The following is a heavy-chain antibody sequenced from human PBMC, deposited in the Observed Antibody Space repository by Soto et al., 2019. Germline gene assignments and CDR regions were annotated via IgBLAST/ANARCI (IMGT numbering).Heavy chain of an antibody. CDR1: GFTFSSYA. Sequence: EVQLLESGGGLVQPGGSLRLSCAASGFTFSSYAIGWFRQAPGRGLEWVSAISGSGGSTYYADSVKGRFTISRDNSKNTLYLQMNSLRAEDTAVYYCAKDGNPIPYLTGYYRLGWFDPWGQGTLVTVSS. CDR2: ISGSGGST. V-gene: IGHV3-23*01. J-gene: IGHJ5*02. D-gene: IGHD3-9*01. CDR3: AKDGNPIPYLTGYYRLGWFDP.